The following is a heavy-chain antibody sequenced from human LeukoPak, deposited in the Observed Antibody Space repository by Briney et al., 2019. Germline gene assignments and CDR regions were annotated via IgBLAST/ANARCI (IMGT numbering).Heavy chain of an antibody. D-gene: IGHD6-6*01. J-gene: IGHJ4*02. CDR3: AKDTSGYSSSSWGY. V-gene: IGHV3-23*01. Sequence: GGFLRLSCEASGFTSSNYAMNWVRQAPGKGLEWVSAISGSGGSTYYADSVKGRFTISRDNSKNTLYLQMNSLRAEDTAVYYCAKDTSGYSSSSWGYWGQGTLVTVSS. CDR2: ISGSGGST. CDR1: GFTSSNYA.